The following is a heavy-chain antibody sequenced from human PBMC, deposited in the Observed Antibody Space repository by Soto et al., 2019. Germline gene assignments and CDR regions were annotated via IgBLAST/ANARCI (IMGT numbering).Heavy chain of an antibody. CDR2: ISSNAAYI. V-gene: IGHV3-21*06. CDR3: AREAGGASSSEGWFDP. J-gene: IGHJ5*02. D-gene: IGHD6-6*01. CDR1: GFTFSSFT. Sequence: EVQLVESGGGLVKPGGSLRLSCAASGFTFSSFTMNWVRQAPGKGLEWVSAISSNAAYIYYADSVKGRFTISRDNARTPMNLQMNSLRVEDTAVYYCAREAGGASSSEGWFDPWGQGTLVTVSS.